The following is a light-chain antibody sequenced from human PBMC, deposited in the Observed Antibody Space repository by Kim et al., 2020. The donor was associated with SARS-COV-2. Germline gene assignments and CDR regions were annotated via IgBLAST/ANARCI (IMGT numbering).Light chain of an antibody. CDR2: LEGSGSY. CDR1: SGHSSYI. J-gene: IGLJ3*02. V-gene: IGLV4-60*03. CDR3: ETWDSKV. Sequence: QAVVTQSSSASASLGSSVKLTCTLSSGHSSYIIAWHQQQPGKAPRYLMKLEGSGSYNKGSGVPDRFSGSSPGADRYLTISNLQSEDEADYYCETWDSKVFGGGTQLTVL.